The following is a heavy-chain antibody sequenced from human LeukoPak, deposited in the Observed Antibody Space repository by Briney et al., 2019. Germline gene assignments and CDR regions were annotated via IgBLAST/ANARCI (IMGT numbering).Heavy chain of an antibody. CDR2: IYYSGST. J-gene: IGHJ5*02. Sequence: SETLSLTCTVSGGSISSYCWSWIRQPPGKGLEWIGYIYYSGSTNYNPSLKSRVTISVDTSKNQFSLKLSSVTAADTAVYYCASGVRDWFDPWGQGTLVTVSS. CDR1: GGSISSYC. V-gene: IGHV4-59*01. D-gene: IGHD4-17*01. CDR3: ASGVRDWFDP.